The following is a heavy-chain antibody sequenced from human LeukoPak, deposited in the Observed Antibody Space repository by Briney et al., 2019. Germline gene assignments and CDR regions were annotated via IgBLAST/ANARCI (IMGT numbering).Heavy chain of an antibody. CDR2: ISGGGGST. Sequence: GGSLRLSCAASGFTVSSYAMSWVRQAPGKGLGWVSTISGGGGSTYYADSVKGRFTISRDNSKNTLYLQMNSLRAEDTAVYYCAKDRSSNWYAELDYWGQGTLVTVSS. D-gene: IGHD6-13*01. CDR1: GFTVSSYA. V-gene: IGHV3-23*01. J-gene: IGHJ4*02. CDR3: AKDRSSNWYAELDY.